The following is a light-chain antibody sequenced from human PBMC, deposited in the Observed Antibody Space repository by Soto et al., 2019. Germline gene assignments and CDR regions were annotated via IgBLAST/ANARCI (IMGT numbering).Light chain of an antibody. J-gene: IGKJ5*01. CDR3: MQSTQLPLT. CDR2: DAS. Sequence: EIVLTQSPATLSLSPGERATLSCRASQSVSSYLAWYQQKPGQAPRLLIYDASNRATGIPARFSGSGSGTDFTLKISRVEAEDAGVYYCMQSTQLPLTFGQGTRLEIK. CDR1: QSVSSY. V-gene: IGKV3-11*01.